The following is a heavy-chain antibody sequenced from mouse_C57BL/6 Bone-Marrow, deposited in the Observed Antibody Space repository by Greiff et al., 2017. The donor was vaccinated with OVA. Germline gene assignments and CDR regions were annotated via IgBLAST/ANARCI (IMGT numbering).Heavy chain of an antibody. D-gene: IGHD1-1*01. CDR3: ARSYYGSSYRDY. V-gene: IGHV1-82*01. J-gene: IGHJ2*01. CDR2: IYPGDGDT. Sequence: QVQLQQSGPELVKPGASVKISCKASGYAFSSSWMNWVKQRPGKGLEWIGRIYPGDGDTNYNGKFKGKATLTADKSSSTAYMQLSSLTSEDSAVYFCARSYYGSSYRDYWGQGTTLTVSS. CDR1: GYAFSSSW.